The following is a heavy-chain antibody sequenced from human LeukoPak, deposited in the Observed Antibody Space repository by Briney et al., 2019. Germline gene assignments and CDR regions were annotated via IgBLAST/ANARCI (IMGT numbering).Heavy chain of an antibody. CDR1: GFIVSRND. V-gene: IGHV3-53*01. D-gene: IGHD6-19*01. CDR2: LYSDGKT. J-gene: IGHJ4*02. Sequence: GGSLTLSCAVSGFIVSRNDMSWVRQAPGKGLEWVSLLYSDGKTFYSDSVKGRFTISIDNSKNTPNLQMTSPSADAAAVYYCARAVAGLYFDYWGQGTLVTVSS. CDR3: ARAVAGLYFDY.